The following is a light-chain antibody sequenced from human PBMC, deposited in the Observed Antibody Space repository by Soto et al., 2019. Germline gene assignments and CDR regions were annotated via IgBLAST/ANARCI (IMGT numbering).Light chain of an antibody. CDR3: CSYAGSYTYV. CDR2: DVS. Sequence: QSALTQPRSVSGSPGQPAPTPCPGPGRKVGGYNYVSWYQQHPGKAPKLMIYDVSKRPSGVPDRFSGSKSGNTASLTISGLQAEDEADYYCCSYAGSYTYVFGTGTKLTVL. J-gene: IGLJ1*01. CDR1: GRKVGGYNY. V-gene: IGLV2-11*01.